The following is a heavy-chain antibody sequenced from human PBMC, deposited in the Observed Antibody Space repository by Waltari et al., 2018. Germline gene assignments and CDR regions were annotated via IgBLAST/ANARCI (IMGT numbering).Heavy chain of an antibody. Sequence: VQLVESGGDLIQPGGSLRLSCAASGFTVRNNYRAWVRQAPGKGLGWVSVIFSGGDTYYADSVKGRFTISRDSSRNTLHLQMNSLRVEDTAVYYCTRTLVPADPPRAMDVWGQGTVVSVSS. V-gene: IGHV3-53*01. CDR2: IFSGGDT. CDR3: TRTLVPADPPRAMDV. CDR1: GFTVRNNY. J-gene: IGHJ6*02. D-gene: IGHD2-2*01.